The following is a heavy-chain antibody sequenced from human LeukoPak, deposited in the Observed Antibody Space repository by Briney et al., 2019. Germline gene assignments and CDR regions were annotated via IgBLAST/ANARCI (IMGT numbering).Heavy chain of an antibody. CDR1: GGSISIYY. J-gene: IGHJ5*02. V-gene: IGHV4-59*01. CDR3: ARERSYYDNWFDP. Sequence: KPSETLSLTCTVSGGSISIYYWSWIRQPPGKGLEWIGYIYYSGSTNYNPSLKSRVTISVDTSKNQSSLKLSSVTAADTAVYYRARERSYYDNWFDPWGQGTLVTVSS. D-gene: IGHD3-10*01. CDR2: IYYSGST.